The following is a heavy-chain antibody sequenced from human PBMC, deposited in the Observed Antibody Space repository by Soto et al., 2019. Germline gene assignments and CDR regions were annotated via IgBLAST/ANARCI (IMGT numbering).Heavy chain of an antibody. CDR1: GFALRRYW. CDR2: INSGGNIT. D-gene: IGHD2-21*01. V-gene: IGHV3-74*01. CDR3: ARSLWSPYFYYGLDV. Sequence: LVESGGASVQPGGSLRLSCTACGFALRRYWMYWVRQAPGKGLVWVSHINSGGNITPYPDSVRGRFTISRDNSKNTLYLDMHSLTTDDTAVYFCARSLWSPYFYYGLDVWGQGTTVTFYS. J-gene: IGHJ6*02.